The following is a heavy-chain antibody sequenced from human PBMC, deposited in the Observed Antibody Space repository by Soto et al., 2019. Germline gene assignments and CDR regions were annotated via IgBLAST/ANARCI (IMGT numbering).Heavy chain of an antibody. CDR2: ISGSGGST. Sequence: VGSLRLSCAASGFTFSSYAMSWVRQAPGKGLEWVSAISGSGGSTYYADSVKGRFTISRDNSKNTLYLQMNSLRAEDTAVYYCASITAAGTNYWGQGTLVTVSS. D-gene: IGHD6-13*01. CDR3: ASITAAGTNY. J-gene: IGHJ4*02. V-gene: IGHV3-23*01. CDR1: GFTFSSYA.